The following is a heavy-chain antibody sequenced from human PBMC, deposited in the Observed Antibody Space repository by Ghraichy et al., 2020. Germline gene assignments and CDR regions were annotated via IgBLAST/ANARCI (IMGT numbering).Heavy chain of an antibody. D-gene: IGHD3-22*01. J-gene: IGHJ4*02. Sequence: SETLSLTCTVSGGSISSYYWSWIRQPPGKGLEWIGYIHYNETTNYNPSLTGRVTISIDTSNNQFSLTLSSVTAADTARYYCARPRRDHGDAYHDFWGQGTLVTVST. V-gene: IGHV4-59*08. CDR3: ARPRRDHGDAYHDF. CDR1: GGSISSYY. CDR2: IHYNETT.